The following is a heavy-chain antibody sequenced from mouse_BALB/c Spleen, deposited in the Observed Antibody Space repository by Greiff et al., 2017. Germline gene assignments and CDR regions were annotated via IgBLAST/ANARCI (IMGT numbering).Heavy chain of an antibody. J-gene: IGHJ4*01. Sequence: EVQGVESGGGLVQPGGSLKLSCAASGFTFSSYTMSWVRQTPEKRLEWVAYISNGGGSTYYPDTVKGRFTISRDNAKNTLYLQMSSLKSEDTAMYYCARVFYSSYAMDYWGQGTSVTVAS. V-gene: IGHV5-12-2*01. CDR1: GFTFSSYT. D-gene: IGHD2-1*01. CDR3: ARVFYSSYAMDY. CDR2: ISNGGGST.